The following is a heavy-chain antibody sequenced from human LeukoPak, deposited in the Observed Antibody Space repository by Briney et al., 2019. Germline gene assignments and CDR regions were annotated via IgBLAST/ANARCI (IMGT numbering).Heavy chain of an antibody. CDR3: AREKTFYNILTGYKRGGYYFDY. V-gene: IGHV3-30*02. D-gene: IGHD3-9*01. CDR1: GFTFSSYG. J-gene: IGHJ4*02. CDR2: IRYDGSNK. Sequence: GGSLRLSCAASGFTFSSYGMHWVRQAPGKGLEWVAFIRYDGSNKYYADSVKGRFTISRDNSKNTLYLQMNSLRAEDTAVYYCAREKTFYNILTGYKRGGYYFDYWGQGILVTVSS.